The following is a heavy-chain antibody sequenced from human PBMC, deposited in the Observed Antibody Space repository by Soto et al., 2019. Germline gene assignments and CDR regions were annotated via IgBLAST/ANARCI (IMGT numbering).Heavy chain of an antibody. CDR3: ARRLDVVVPAARYYYYYYGMDV. J-gene: IGHJ6*02. CDR1: GGTFSSYA. D-gene: IGHD2-2*01. V-gene: IGHV1-69*01. Sequence: QVQLVQSGAEVKKPGSSVKVSCKASGGTFSSYAISWVRQAPGQGLEWMGGIIPIFGTANYAQKFQGRVTITADESTSTAYMELSSLRSEDTAVYYCARRLDVVVPAARYYYYYYGMDVWGQGTTVTVSS. CDR2: IIPIFGTA.